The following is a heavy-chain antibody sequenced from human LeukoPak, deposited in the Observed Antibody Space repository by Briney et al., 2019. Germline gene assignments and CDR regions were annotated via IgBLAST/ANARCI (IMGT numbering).Heavy chain of an antibody. V-gene: IGHV3-7*01. Sequence: PGGSLRLSCAASGFTFSSYWMTWVRQAPGKGLEWVANIKHDGSEKYYVDSVKGRFTISRDNAKDSLYLQMNSLRAQDTAVYYCARANSLGYWGQGTLVTVSS. CDR3: ARANSLGY. J-gene: IGHJ4*02. CDR2: IKHDGSEK. CDR1: GFTFSSYW. D-gene: IGHD2/OR15-2a*01.